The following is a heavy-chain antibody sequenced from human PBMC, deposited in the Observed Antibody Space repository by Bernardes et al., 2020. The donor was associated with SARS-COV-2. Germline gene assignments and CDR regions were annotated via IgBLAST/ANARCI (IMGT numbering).Heavy chain of an antibody. Sequence: EHLSPTGTGSGGSISSYYWSWIRPPPGKGLEWIGYIYYSGSTNDNPPLKRRVTISVDTSKNQFSLKLSSVTAADTAVYYCARDGGSYGDYFDYWGQGTLVTVSS. CDR1: GGSISSYY. V-gene: IGHV4-59*01. D-gene: IGHD4-17*01. CDR2: IYYSGST. J-gene: IGHJ4*02. CDR3: ARDGGSYGDYFDY.